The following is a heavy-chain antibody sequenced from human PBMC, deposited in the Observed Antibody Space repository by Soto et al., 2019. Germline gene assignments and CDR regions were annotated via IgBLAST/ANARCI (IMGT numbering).Heavy chain of an antibody. V-gene: IGHV1-2*04. J-gene: IGHJ6*02. CDR2: INPNSGGT. CDR3: ARTLVVPDAGTEPGYYYYGMDV. CDR1: GYTFTGYY. Sequence: ASVKVSCKASGYTFTGYYMHWVRQAPGQGLEWMGWINPNSGGTNYAQKFQGWVTMTRDTSISTAYMELSRLRSDDTAVYYCARTLVVPDAGTEPGYYYYGMDVWGQGTTVTVSS. D-gene: IGHD2-2*01.